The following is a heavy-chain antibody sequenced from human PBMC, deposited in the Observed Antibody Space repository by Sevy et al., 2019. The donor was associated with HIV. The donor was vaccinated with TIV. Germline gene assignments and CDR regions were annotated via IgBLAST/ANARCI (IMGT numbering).Heavy chain of an antibody. CDR3: ATMDPSTAYFDY. CDR2: ITSTGDTI. J-gene: IGHJ4*02. Sequence: GGSLRLSCAASGFPFTSYSMNWVRQAPGKGLEWISYITSTGDTIFYADSVKGRFTISRDNAKNSLYLQMNSLRADDTAVYYCATMDPSTAYFDYWGQGTLVTVSS. CDR1: GFPFTSYS. V-gene: IGHV3-48*01.